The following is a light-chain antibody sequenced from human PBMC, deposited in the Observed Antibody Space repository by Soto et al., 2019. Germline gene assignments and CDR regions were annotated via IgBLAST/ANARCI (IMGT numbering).Light chain of an antibody. V-gene: IGKV1-33*01. CDR1: QDIKNY. CDR2: DAS. Sequence: DIQVTQSPSSLSAFVGDRVTITCQASQDIKNYLSWYQQKPGTAPKLLIYDASNLETGVPSRFSGSGYGTDFTFTISSLQPEDLGTYYCQQSHNVPLTFGGGTKVEI. J-gene: IGKJ4*01. CDR3: QQSHNVPLT.